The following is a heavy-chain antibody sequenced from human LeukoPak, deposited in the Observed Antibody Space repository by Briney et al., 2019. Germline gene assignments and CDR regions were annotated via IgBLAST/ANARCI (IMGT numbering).Heavy chain of an antibody. CDR1: GCTFTRYG. D-gene: IGHD4-11*01. V-gene: IGHV1-18*03. CDR2: ISAYNGNT. Sequence: ASVKVSCKASGCTFTRYGITWVRQAPGQGLEWMGWISAYNGNTNYAQKLQGRVTMTTDTSASTAYMELSSLRSEDMAVYYCARENYSNYGAYYYYYYMDVWGKGTTVTVSS. CDR3: ARENYSNYGAYYYYYYMDV. J-gene: IGHJ6*03.